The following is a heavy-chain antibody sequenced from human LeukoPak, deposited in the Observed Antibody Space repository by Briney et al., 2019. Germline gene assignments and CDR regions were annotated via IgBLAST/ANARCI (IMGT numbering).Heavy chain of an antibody. CDR1: GGSISSNSHC. D-gene: IGHD1-26*01. Sequence: SETLSLTCTVSGGSISSNSHCWGWIRQTPGKGLEWIGSIYYTGTTYYNPSLKSRVTISIDTSKIQFSLKLSSVTAADTAVYYCARHLYSESYYIWGQGTLVTVSS. CDR2: IYYTGTT. J-gene: IGHJ4*02. V-gene: IGHV4-39*01. CDR3: ARHLYSESYYI.